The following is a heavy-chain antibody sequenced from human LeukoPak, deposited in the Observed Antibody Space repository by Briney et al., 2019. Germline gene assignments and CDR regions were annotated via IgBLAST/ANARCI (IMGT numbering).Heavy chain of an antibody. CDR3: ARRSGPWYYYDSSGYYSDAFDI. V-gene: IGHV4-39*01. CDR2: IYYSGST. Sequence: SETLSLTCTVSGGSISSSSYYWGWIRQPPGKGLEWIGSIYYSGSTYYNPSLKGRVTISVDTSKNQFSLKLSSVTAADTAVYYCARRSGPWYYYDSSGYYSDAFDIWGQGTMVTVSS. J-gene: IGHJ3*02. D-gene: IGHD3-22*01. CDR1: GGSISSSSYY.